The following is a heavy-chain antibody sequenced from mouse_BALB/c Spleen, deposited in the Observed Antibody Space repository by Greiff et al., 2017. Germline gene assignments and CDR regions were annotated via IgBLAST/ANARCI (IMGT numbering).Heavy chain of an antibody. CDR1: GYTFTSYW. J-gene: IGHJ1*01. D-gene: IGHD2-4*01. V-gene: IGHV1-69*02. CDR2: IYPSDSYT. Sequence: QVQLQQPGAELVRPGASVKLSCKASGYTFTSYWINWVKQRPGQGLEWIGNIYPSDSYTNYNQKFKDKATLTVDKSSSTAYMQLSSPTSEDSAVYYCTRDYDNWYLDVWGAGTTVTVSS. CDR3: TRDYDNWYLDV.